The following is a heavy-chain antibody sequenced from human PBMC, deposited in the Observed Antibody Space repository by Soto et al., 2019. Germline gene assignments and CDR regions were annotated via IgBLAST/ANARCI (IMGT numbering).Heavy chain of an antibody. CDR3: ARLRWEQPWVFDY. CDR1: GGCLSGYY. CDR2: INHSGGT. J-gene: IGHJ4*02. D-gene: IGHD1-26*01. Sequence: EILSLSCAVYGGCLSGYYWSWIRQPPVKGLEWIGEINHSGGTNYNPSLKSRVTISVDTSKNQFSLKLSSVTAADTAVFYCARLRWEQPWVFDYWGQGTLVTVSS. V-gene: IGHV4-34*01.